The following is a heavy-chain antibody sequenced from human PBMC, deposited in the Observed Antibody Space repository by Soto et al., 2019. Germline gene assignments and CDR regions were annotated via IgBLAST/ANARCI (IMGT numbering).Heavy chain of an antibody. D-gene: IGHD6-6*01. Sequence: QVQLQESGPGLVKPSETLSLTCTVSGASISSYYWNWIRQPPGKGLEWIGYMQDSGSTSYNPSLKSXLTISVDTSRNQLSLKLTSVTAADTAVYYCAAPPRYWGQGILVTVSS. J-gene: IGHJ4*02. V-gene: IGHV4-59*01. CDR2: MQDSGST. CDR3: AAPPRY. CDR1: GASISSYY.